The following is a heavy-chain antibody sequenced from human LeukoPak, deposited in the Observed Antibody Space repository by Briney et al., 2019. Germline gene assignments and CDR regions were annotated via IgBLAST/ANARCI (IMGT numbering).Heavy chain of an antibody. CDR1: GFTFSDYY. CDR2: ISSSGSTI. V-gene: IGHV3-11*01. D-gene: IGHD5-18*01. Sequence: GGSVRLSCAASGFTFSDYYMSWIRQAPGKGLEWVSYISSSGSTIYYADSVKGRFTISRDNAKNSLYLQMNSLRAEDTAVYYCARDTDTAMESFDYWGQGTLVTVSS. CDR3: ARDTDTAMESFDY. J-gene: IGHJ4*02.